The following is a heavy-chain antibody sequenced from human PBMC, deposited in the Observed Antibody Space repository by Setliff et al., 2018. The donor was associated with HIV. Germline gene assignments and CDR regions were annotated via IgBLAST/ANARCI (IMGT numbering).Heavy chain of an antibody. V-gene: IGHV3-48*04. CDR2: ISSSSSTI. CDR3: ARDSGTTMGASGPGY. J-gene: IGHJ4*02. D-gene: IGHD1-26*01. CDR1: GFTFSSYS. Sequence: GSLRLSCAASGFTFSSYSMNWVRQAPGKGLEWVSYISSSSSTIYYADSVKGRFTISRDNAKNSLYLQMNSLTADDTAVYYCARDSGTTMGASGPGYWGQGTLVTVSS.